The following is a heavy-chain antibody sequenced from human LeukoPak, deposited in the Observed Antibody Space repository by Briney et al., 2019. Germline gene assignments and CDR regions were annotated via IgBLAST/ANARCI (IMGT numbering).Heavy chain of an antibody. CDR3: AKGALRQGVDY. V-gene: IGHV3-23*01. J-gene: IGHJ4*02. CDR2: ICGSGGST. Sequence: QPGGSLRLSCAASGCTFSSYSLSWVRQPPGKGLEWVSAICGSGGSTYYADPVKGRFTISRDNYKKTPYLQTNSLRAEDTAVYYCAKGALRQGVDYWGQGNLVTVSS. D-gene: IGHD3-16*01. CDR1: GCTFSSYS.